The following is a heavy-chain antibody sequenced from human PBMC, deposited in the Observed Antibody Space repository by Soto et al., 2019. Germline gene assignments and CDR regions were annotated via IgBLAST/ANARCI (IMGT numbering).Heavy chain of an antibody. D-gene: IGHD3-3*01. CDR3: ARAPLQIFGAVNLANWFDP. J-gene: IGHJ5*02. CDR2: IYYSGST. V-gene: IGHV4-30-4*01. Sequence: SETLALSVTVSGGSISSGDYYGSCIRQPPGKGLEWIGYIYYSGSTYYNPSLKSRFTISVDTSKNQFSLKLSSVTAADTAVYHCARAPLQIFGAVNLANWFDPWGQGTLVTVSS. CDR1: GGSISSGDYY.